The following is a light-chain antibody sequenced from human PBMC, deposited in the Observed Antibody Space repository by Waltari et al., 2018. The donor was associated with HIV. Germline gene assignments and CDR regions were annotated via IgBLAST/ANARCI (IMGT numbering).Light chain of an antibody. CDR1: RPLFANTNHKDH. CDR2: WAT. CDR3: QHYYTTPPA. Sequence: DILLTQSPASLAVSLGETATIHCKSSRPLFANTNHKDHLAWYQQTPGQPPYLLIYWATTRASGVPARFSGGGSGTDFPLTISRLRPEDAAIYFCQHYYTTPPAFGPGTKVHI. J-gene: IGKJ3*01. V-gene: IGKV4-1*01.